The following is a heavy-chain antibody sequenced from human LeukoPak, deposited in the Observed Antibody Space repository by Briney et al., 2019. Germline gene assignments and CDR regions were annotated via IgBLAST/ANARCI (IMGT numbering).Heavy chain of an antibody. D-gene: IGHD5-24*01. Sequence: PSETLSLTCTVSGGSISSYYWSWIRQPPGKGLEWIGYIYYSGSTNYNPSLMRRVTISVDKSKNQFSLKLSSVTAADTAVYYCARERRDGYKVYFDYWGQGTLVTVSS. J-gene: IGHJ4*02. CDR3: ARERRDGYKVYFDY. CDR2: IYYSGST. V-gene: IGHV4-59*12. CDR1: GGSISSYY.